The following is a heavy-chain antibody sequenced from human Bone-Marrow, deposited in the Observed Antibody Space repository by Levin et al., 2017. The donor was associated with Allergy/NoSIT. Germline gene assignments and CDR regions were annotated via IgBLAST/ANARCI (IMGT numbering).Heavy chain of an antibody. CDR3: ARVSTSDIYYFDN. D-gene: IGHD5/OR15-5a*01. CDR1: GFTFSDHY. CDR2: IRKKVHSYTT. V-gene: IGHV3-72*01. Sequence: GESLKISCAASGFTFSDHYMDWVRQAPGKGLEWVAHIRKKVHSYTTEYAASVKGRFTVSRDESKNLLYLQMNNLRTEDTALYYCARVSTSDIYYFDNWGQGTLVTVSS. J-gene: IGHJ4*02.